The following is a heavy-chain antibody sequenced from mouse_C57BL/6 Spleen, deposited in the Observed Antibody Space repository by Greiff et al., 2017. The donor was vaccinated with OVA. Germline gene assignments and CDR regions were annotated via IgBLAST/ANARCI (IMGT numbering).Heavy chain of an antibody. CDR2: IYPRDGST. CDR1: GFTFTSYD. Sequence: LVESGPELVKPGASVKLSCKASGFTFTSYDINWVKQRPGQGLEWIGWIYPRDGSTKYTEKFKGKATLTVDTSSSTAYMELHILTTEDSAVYFCARDDYDVTFAYWGQGTLVTVSA. V-gene: IGHV1-85*01. CDR3: ARDDYDVTFAY. J-gene: IGHJ3*01. D-gene: IGHD2-4*01.